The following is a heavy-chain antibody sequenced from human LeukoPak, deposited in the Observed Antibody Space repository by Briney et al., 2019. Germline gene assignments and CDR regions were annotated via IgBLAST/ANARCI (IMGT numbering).Heavy chain of an antibody. J-gene: IGHJ3*02. Sequence: GGSLRLSCAASGFIFSSYAVHWVRQAPGKGLEWVAFISSDGSNKYYADSVKGRFTISRDNSKNTLYLQMNSLRAEDTAVYYCAKDLYGPRYGSSPRDAFDIWGQGTMVTVSS. D-gene: IGHD3-10*01. CDR3: AKDLYGPRYGSSPRDAFDI. CDR1: GFIFSSYA. V-gene: IGHV3-30-3*01. CDR2: ISSDGSNK.